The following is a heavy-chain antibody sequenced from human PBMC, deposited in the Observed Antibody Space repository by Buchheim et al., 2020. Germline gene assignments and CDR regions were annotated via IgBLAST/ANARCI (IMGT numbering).Heavy chain of an antibody. CDR1: GFTFSDYY. V-gene: IGHV3-11*01. CDR3: ARASRMRGMATNILCDY. Sequence: QVQLVESGGGLVKPGGSLRLSCAASGFTFSDYYMSWIRQAPGKGLEWISYISSSSNSIYYADSVKGRVTISRDNAKNSLYLQMDSLRAEDTAIYYCARASRMRGMATNILCDYWGQGTL. CDR2: ISSSSNSI. D-gene: IGHD5-24*01. J-gene: IGHJ4*02.